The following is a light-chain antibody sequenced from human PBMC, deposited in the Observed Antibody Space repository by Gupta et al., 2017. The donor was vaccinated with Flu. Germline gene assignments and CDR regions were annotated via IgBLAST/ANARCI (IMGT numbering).Light chain of an antibody. V-gene: IGLV1-47*01. CDR2: RSD. CDR3: AAWDDSLSGRGV. J-gene: IGLJ3*02. Sequence: SNIGSVYIDWFHHLPGTAPKLLVYRSDQRPSGVPDRCSGSKSGTSASLAINGLRSEDAIDYYCAAWDDSLSGRGVFGGGTYLTVL. CDR1: SNIGSVY.